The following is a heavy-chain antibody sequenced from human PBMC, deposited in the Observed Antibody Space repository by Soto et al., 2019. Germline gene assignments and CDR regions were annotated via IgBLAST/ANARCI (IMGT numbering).Heavy chain of an antibody. CDR2: IKQDGNEK. CDR1: GFTFSDYW. Sequence: GGSLRLSCAVSGFTFSDYWMSWVRQAPGKGLEWVANIKQDGNEKYYVDSVKGRFTISRDNAKNSLFLQMNSLRAEDTAVYYCARDNRPYGDSNFNYWGQGTLVTVSS. J-gene: IGHJ4*02. D-gene: IGHD4-17*01. V-gene: IGHV3-7*01. CDR3: ARDNRPYGDSNFNY.